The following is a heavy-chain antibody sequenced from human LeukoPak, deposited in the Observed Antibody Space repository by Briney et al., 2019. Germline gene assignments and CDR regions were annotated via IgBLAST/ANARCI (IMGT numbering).Heavy chain of an antibody. Sequence: SETLSLTCAVCGGSFSGDYWNWIRQPPGKGLGWIGKINHSGDTNYNPSLKSRVTISVDTSNNHFSLKLTSVPAADTAVYYCARVDSGSYTMYWGQGTLVTVSS. D-gene: IGHD1-26*01. CDR2: INHSGDT. CDR1: GGSFSGDY. J-gene: IGHJ4*02. CDR3: ARVDSGSYTMY. V-gene: IGHV4-34*01.